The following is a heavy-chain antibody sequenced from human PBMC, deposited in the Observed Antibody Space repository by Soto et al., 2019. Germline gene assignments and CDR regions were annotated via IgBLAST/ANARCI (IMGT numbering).Heavy chain of an antibody. CDR1: GFTFSSYA. Sequence: EVQLLESGGGLARPGGALRLCCTASGFTFSSYAMTWVRQAPGKGLAWVSGISGSGGTTHYTDAVKGRFTVSRDNSNNTVCLQMNCLRVEDTAVYYCARGQGIVMFPVPVGIVNRPKPTGFDYWGQGTLVTVST. CDR2: ISGSGGTT. D-gene: IGHD2-15*01. V-gene: IGHV3-23*01. J-gene: IGHJ4*02. CDR3: ARGQGIVMFPVPVGIVNRPKPTGFDY.